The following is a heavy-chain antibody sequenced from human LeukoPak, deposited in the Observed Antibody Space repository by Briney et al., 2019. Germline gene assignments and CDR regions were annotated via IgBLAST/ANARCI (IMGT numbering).Heavy chain of an antibody. CDR2: INWNGGST. V-gene: IGHV3-20*04. Sequence: LRMYCAGAGFTCDDRCMRWHHQDPGKGLEWVSGINWNGGSTGYAGSVKGRFTISRDNAKNSLYLQMNSLRAEDTALYYCARTQTPGIAAAGTIYYYYMDVWGKGTTVTVSS. CDR3: ARTQTPGIAAAGTIYYYYMDV. J-gene: IGHJ6*03. CDR1: GFTCDDRC. D-gene: IGHD6-13*01.